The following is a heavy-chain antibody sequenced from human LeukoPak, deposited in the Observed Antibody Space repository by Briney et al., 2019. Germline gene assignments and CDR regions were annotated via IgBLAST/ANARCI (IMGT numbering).Heavy chain of an antibody. CDR1: GGPFSGYY. Sequence: SETLSLTCAVYGGPFSGYYWSWIRQPPGKGLEWIGEINHSGSTNYNPSLKSRVTISVDTSKNQFSLKLSSVTAADTAVYYCARHRVHYGSGSYLRGYNWFDPWGQGTLVTVSS. V-gene: IGHV4-34*01. CDR2: INHSGST. D-gene: IGHD3-10*01. J-gene: IGHJ5*02. CDR3: ARHRVHYGSGSYLRGYNWFDP.